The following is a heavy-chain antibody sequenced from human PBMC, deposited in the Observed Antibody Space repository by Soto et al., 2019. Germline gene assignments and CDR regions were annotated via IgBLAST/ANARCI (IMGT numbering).Heavy chain of an antibody. D-gene: IGHD3-10*01. Sequence: QITLKEAGPTLVKPTQTLTLTCTFSGFSLTTSGVGVAWIRQPPGKALEWLAVLYWDDRKGYNPSLKSRLTIXXDXSXXQVVLTMTNMDPVDTATYYCAYRPAYSGSGLRLAPWGQGTLVTVSS. CDR3: AYRPAYSGSGLRLAP. CDR2: LYWDDRK. V-gene: IGHV2-5*02. CDR1: GFSLTTSGVG. J-gene: IGHJ5*02.